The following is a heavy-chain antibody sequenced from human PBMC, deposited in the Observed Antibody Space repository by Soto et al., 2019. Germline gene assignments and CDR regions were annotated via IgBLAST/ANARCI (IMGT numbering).Heavy chain of an antibody. J-gene: IGHJ3*02. CDR3: AQHCSSTSCYMSDAFDI. V-gene: IGHV4-34*01. D-gene: IGHD2-2*02. Sequence: QVQLQQWGAGLLKPSETLSLTCADYGGSFSGYYWSWIRQPPGKGLEWIGEINHSGSTNYNPSLKSRVTISVDTSKNQFSLKLSSVTAADTAVYYCAQHCSSTSCYMSDAFDIWGQGTMVTVSS. CDR1: GGSFSGYY. CDR2: INHSGST.